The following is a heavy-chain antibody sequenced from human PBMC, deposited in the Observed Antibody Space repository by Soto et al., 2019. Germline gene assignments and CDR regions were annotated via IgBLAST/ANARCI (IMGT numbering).Heavy chain of an antibody. CDR2: IYYSGST. J-gene: IGHJ4*02. D-gene: IGHD4-17*01. Sequence: QLQLQESGPGLVKPSETLSLTCTVSGGSISSSSYYWGWIRQPPGKGLEWIGSIYYSGSTYYNPSLKSRVTISVDTSKNQFSLKLSSVTAADTAVYYCARRKKTTFDYGDYADYFDYWGQGTLVTVSS. V-gene: IGHV4-39*01. CDR1: GGSISSSSYY. CDR3: ARRKKTTFDYGDYADYFDY.